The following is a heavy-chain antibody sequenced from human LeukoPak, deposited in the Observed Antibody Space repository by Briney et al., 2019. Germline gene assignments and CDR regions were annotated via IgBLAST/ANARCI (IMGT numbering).Heavy chain of an antibody. CDR2: MNPNSGNT. V-gene: IGHV1-8*01. J-gene: IGHJ5*02. CDR3: ASLQWLGKGKNWFDP. CDR1: GYTFTSYD. Sequence: VASVKVSCKASGYTFTSYDINWVRQATGQGLEWMGWMNPNSGNTGYAQKFQGRVTMTRNTSISTAYMELRSLRSDDTAVYYCASLQWLGKGKNWFDPWGQGTLVTVSS. D-gene: IGHD6-19*01.